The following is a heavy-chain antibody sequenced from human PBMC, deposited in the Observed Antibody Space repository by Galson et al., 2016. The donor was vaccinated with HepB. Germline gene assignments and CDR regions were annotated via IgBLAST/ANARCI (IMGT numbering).Heavy chain of an antibody. Sequence: SLRLSCAASGFTFSDHAMSWFRQAPGKGLEWVASINQDASGKYYVDSVKGRFSISRDNVKNTLWLQMSGLRVDDTSMYYCASGYTSGVWGQGTMVTVSS. CDR3: ASGYTSGV. D-gene: IGHD6-19*01. J-gene: IGHJ3*01. CDR2: INQDASGK. CDR1: GFTFSDHA. V-gene: IGHV3-7*01.